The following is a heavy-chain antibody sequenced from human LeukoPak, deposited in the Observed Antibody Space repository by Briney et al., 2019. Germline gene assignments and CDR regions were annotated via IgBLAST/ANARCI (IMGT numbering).Heavy chain of an antibody. CDR2: IKSKSDGGTT. CDR3: IMGGFHFDY. CDR1: GFTFSNAW. D-gene: IGHD2-15*01. J-gene: IGHJ4*02. Sequence: GGFLRLSCAASGFTFSNAWMTWVRQAPGKGLEWVGRIKSKSDGGTTDYAAPVKGRFTISRDDSKNMLYLQMNSLKTEDTAVYYCIMGGFHFDYWGQGTLVTVSS. V-gene: IGHV3-15*01.